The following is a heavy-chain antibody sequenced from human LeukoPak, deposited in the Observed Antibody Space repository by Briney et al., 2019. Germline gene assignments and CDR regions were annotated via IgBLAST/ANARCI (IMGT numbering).Heavy chain of an antibody. V-gene: IGHV3-7*01. CDR2: IKQDGSEK. J-gene: IGHJ6*02. Sequence: GGSLRLSCAASGFTFSGYWMSWVRQAPGKGLEWVANIKQDGSEKYYVDSVKGRFTISRDNAKNSLYLQMNSLRAEDTAVYYCARDAGYDFWSGYYYYYGMDVWGQGTTVTVSS. CDR1: GFTFSGYW. D-gene: IGHD3-3*01. CDR3: ARDAGYDFWSGYYYYYGMDV.